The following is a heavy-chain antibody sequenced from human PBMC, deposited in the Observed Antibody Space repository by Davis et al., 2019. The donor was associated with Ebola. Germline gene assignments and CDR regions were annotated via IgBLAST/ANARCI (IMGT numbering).Heavy chain of an antibody. D-gene: IGHD3-10*01. CDR3: ARSFGSGIKGREINWFDP. CDR1: GDSISNSY. Sequence: MPSETLSLTCTVSGDSISNSYWSWIRQPPGKGLEWIGYIHFSGTSSYNPSLKSRVNISIDSSKNQFSLKLSSVTAADTAVYYCARSFGSGIKGREINWFDPWGQGTLVTVSS. J-gene: IGHJ5*02. V-gene: IGHV4-59*01. CDR2: IHFSGTS.